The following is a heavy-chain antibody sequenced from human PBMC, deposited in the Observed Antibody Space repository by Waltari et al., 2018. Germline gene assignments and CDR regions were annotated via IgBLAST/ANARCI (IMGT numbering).Heavy chain of an antibody. CDR1: GGSFSGYY. CDR2: INHSGRT. J-gene: IGHJ6*03. V-gene: IGHV4-34*01. D-gene: IGHD3-3*01. Sequence: QVQLQQWGAGLLKPSETLSLTCAVYGGSFSGYYWSWIRQPPGKGLEWIGEINHSGRTNYNPPLKSRVTISVDTSKNQFSRKLSSVTAADTAVYYCARAAPLWSGYYSYYYYYMDVWGKGTTVTVSS. CDR3: ARAAPLWSGYYSYYYYYMDV.